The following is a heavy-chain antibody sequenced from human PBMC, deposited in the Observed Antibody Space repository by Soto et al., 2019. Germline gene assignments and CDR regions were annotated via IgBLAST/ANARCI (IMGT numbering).Heavy chain of an antibody. V-gene: IGHV4-39*01. Sequence: PSETLSLTCTVSGASISTSNYYWAWIRQPPGKGLEWIGSIYYSGTTYYNPSLKSRVTISVDRSKNQFSLKVSSVTAADTAVYYCARHFSVDYIDHWGQGALVTVSS. J-gene: IGHJ4*02. CDR3: ARHFSVDYIDH. CDR1: GASISTSNYY. CDR2: IYYSGTT.